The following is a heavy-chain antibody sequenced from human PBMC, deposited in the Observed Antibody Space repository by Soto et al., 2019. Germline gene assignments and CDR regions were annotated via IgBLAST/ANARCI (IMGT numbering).Heavy chain of an antibody. Sequence: GGSLRLSCAASGFTFSSYAMSWVRQAPGKGLEWVSAISGSGGSTYYADSVKGRFTISRDNSKNTLYLQMNSLRAEDTAVYYCAKDRVYHFGGYYYMDVWGKGTTVTVSS. CDR3: AKDRVYHFGGYYYMDV. CDR1: GFTFSSYA. CDR2: ISGSGGST. V-gene: IGHV3-23*01. J-gene: IGHJ6*03. D-gene: IGHD2-21*01.